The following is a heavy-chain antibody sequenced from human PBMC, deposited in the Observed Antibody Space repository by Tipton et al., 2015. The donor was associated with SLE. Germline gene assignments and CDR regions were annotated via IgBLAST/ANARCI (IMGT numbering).Heavy chain of an antibody. Sequence: TLSLTCTVSGGSITSYYWSWIRQPPGKGLEWIGCIYNSGITNYNPSLKSRVTISVDTSKNQFSLKVSSVTAADTAVYYCARDVLPGQLWLDYWGQGTLVTVSS. D-gene: IGHD3-16*02. CDR3: ARDVLPGQLWLDY. V-gene: IGHV4-59*01. CDR1: GGSITSYY. CDR2: IYNSGIT. J-gene: IGHJ4*02.